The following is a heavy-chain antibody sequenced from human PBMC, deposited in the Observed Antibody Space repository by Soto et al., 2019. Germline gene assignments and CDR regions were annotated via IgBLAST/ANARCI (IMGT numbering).Heavy chain of an antibody. Sequence: SETLSLTCTVSGGSISSSSYYWGWIRQPPGKGLEWIGSIYYSGSTYYNPSLKSRVTISVDTSKNQFSVKLSSVTAADTAAYYCARRWEEYCSSTSCYNRDDAFDIWGQGTMVTVSS. D-gene: IGHD2-2*02. CDR2: IYYSGST. CDR3: ARRWEEYCSSTSCYNRDDAFDI. V-gene: IGHV4-39*01. CDR1: GGSISSSSYY. J-gene: IGHJ3*02.